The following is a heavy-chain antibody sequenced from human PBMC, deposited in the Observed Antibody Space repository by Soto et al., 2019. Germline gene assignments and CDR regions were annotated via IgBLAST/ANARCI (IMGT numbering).Heavy chain of an antibody. CDR2: IIPIFGTA. V-gene: IGHV1-69*01. CDR3: ARDQEGDIVVVPAAPSSYYYYGMDV. J-gene: IGHJ6*02. D-gene: IGHD2-2*01. Sequence: QVQLVQSGAEVKKPGSSVKVSCKASGGTFSSYAISWVRQAPGQGLEWMGGIIPIFGTANYAQKFQGRVTITADESTSTAYMDLSSLRSEDTAVYYCARDQEGDIVVVPAAPSSYYYYGMDVWGQGTTVTVSS. CDR1: GGTFSSYA.